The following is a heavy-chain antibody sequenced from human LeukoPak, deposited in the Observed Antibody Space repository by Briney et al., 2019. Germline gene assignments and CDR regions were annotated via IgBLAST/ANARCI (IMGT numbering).Heavy chain of an antibody. CDR2: ILRYGGST. CDR1: GFTFSSYA. D-gene: IGHD3-9*01. Sequence: PGGSLRLSCSASGFTFSSYAMHWVRQAPGKGLEYVSAILRYGGSTYYADSVKGRFTISRDNSKNTLYLQMNSLRAEDTAVYYCARDHNDILTGYYGALYYYYGMDVWGQGTTVSVCS. V-gene: IGHV3-64*04. CDR3: ARDHNDILTGYYGALYYYYGMDV. J-gene: IGHJ6*02.